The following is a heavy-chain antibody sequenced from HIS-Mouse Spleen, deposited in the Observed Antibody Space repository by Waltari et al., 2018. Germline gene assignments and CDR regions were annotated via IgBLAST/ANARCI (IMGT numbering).Heavy chain of an antibody. V-gene: IGHV1-8*01. CDR2: MNPNSGNT. J-gene: IGHJ3*02. D-gene: IGHD3-10*01. CDR3: AREGDYYGSGSYYAFDI. Sequence: QVQLVQSGAEVKKPGASVKVSCKASGYTFTSYDINWVRQATGQGLEWMGWMNPNSGNTGYAQKFQGRVTMTRNTSISTAYMELSSLRSEDTAVYYCAREGDYYGSGSYYAFDIWGQGTMVTVSS. CDR1: GYTFTSYD.